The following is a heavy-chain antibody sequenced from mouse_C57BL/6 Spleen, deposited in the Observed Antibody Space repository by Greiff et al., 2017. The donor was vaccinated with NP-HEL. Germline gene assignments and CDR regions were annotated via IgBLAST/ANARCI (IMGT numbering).Heavy chain of an antibody. CDR2: IDPSDSYT. D-gene: IGHD1-1*01. J-gene: IGHJ4*01. V-gene: IGHV1-69*01. CDR1: GYTFTSYW. Sequence: QVQLQQPGAELVMPGASVKLSCKASGYTFTSYWMHWVKQRPGQGLEWIGEIDPSDSYTNYNQKFKGKSTLTVDKSSSTAYMQLSSLTSEDSAVYYCAKGGLAYGSSYVAMDYWGQGTSVTVSS. CDR3: AKGGLAYGSSYVAMDY.